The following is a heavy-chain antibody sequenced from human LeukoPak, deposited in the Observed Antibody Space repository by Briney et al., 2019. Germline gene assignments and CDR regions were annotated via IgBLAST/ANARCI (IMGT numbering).Heavy chain of an antibody. J-gene: IGHJ4*02. Sequence: SETLSVTCTVPGGSISSSSYYWGWIRQPPGKGLGWIGSIYYGGSTYYNPSLKSRVTISVDTSKNQFSLKLSSVTAADTAVYYCASSSGSERGSYPFDYWGQGTLVTVSS. CDR3: ASSSGSERGSYPFDY. D-gene: IGHD1-26*01. CDR1: GGSISSSSYY. V-gene: IGHV4-39*01. CDR2: IYYGGST.